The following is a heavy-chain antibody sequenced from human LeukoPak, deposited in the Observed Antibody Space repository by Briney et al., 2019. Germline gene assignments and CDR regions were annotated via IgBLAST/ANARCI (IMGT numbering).Heavy chain of an antibody. CDR1: GFTFRSHG. Sequence: GGSLRLSCAVSGFTFRSHGMHWVRQAPGKGPEWVAFIRYDGSNKYYADSVRGRFTISRDNSKNTVYLQMNNLRGEDTAMYYCVREFYGPWGQGTLVTVSS. D-gene: IGHD4-17*01. CDR3: VREFYGP. V-gene: IGHV3-30*02. CDR2: IRYDGSNK. J-gene: IGHJ5*02.